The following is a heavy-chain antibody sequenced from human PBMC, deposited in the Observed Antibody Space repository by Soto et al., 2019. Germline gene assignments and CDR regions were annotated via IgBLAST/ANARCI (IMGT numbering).Heavy chain of an antibody. D-gene: IGHD1-1*01. J-gene: IGHJ6*02. V-gene: IGHV1-8*01. Sequence: QVQLVQSGTEVKKPGASVKVSCKASGYTFTSYDINWVRQATGQGLEWMGWMNPNSGNTGYAQKFQGRVTMTRNTSISTAYMELSSLKSEDAAVYYCARERTGTTSMDVWGQGTTVTVSS. CDR3: ARERTGTTSMDV. CDR1: GYTFTSYD. CDR2: MNPNSGNT.